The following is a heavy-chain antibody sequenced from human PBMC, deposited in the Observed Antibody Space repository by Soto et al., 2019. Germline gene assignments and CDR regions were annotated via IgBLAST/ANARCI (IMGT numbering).Heavy chain of an antibody. CDR2: ISGSGGST. J-gene: IGHJ4*02. CDR1: GFSFSSYA. Sequence: EVQLLESGGGLVQPGGSLRLSCAASGFSFSSYAMSWVRQAPGKGLEWVSAISGSGGSTYYADSVKGRFTIARDNSKNTLYLQMNSLRAEDTAVDYCARRTRITMIVVVIGSSAIDYWGQGTLVTVSS. V-gene: IGHV3-23*01. CDR3: ARRTRITMIVVVIGSSAIDY. D-gene: IGHD3-22*01.